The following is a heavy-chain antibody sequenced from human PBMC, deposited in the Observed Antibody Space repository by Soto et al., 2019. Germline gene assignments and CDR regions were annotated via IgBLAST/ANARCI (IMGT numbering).Heavy chain of an antibody. Sequence: QVQLVESGGGVVQPGRSLRLSCAASGFSFTTYGLHWVRQAPGKGLEWVAVIWYDGSNQYYADSVKGRFTISRDNSKNILYLEMNSLRVDDTAVYYCVKVRCGGDCYSDPYFDYWGQGNLVTVSS. V-gene: IGHV3-33*06. D-gene: IGHD2-21*02. CDR3: VKVRCGGDCYSDPYFDY. J-gene: IGHJ4*02. CDR1: GFSFTTYG. CDR2: IWYDGSNQ.